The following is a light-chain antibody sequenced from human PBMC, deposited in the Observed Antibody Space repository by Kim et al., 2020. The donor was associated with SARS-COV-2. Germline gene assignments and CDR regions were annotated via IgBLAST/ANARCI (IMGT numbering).Light chain of an antibody. CDR1: QSVSRSY. V-gene: IGKV3-20*01. CDR3: QQYGSAPLT. CDR2: GAS. J-gene: IGKJ1*01. Sequence: EIVLTQSPGTLSSSPGERATLSCRASQSVSRSYLGWYQQKPGQAPRLLIYGASSRATGIPDRFSGSGSGTDFTLTISRLEPEDFAVYYCQQYGSAPLTFGQGTKVDIK.